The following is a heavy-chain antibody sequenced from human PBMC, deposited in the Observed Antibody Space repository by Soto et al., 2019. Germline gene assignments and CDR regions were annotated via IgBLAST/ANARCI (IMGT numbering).Heavy chain of an antibody. J-gene: IGHJ4*02. Sequence: GALMKICCKGSGYRCTSYWSSWVRQMPGKGLEWMGRIDPSDSYTNYSQSFQGHVTISADKSISTAYLQWSSLKASDTAMYYCARHLDAILVRGVIITPNFDYWGQGTLVTVSS. CDR1: GYRCTSYW. V-gene: IGHV5-10-1*01. D-gene: IGHD3-10*01. CDR3: ARHLDAILVRGVIITPNFDY. CDR2: IDPSDSYT.